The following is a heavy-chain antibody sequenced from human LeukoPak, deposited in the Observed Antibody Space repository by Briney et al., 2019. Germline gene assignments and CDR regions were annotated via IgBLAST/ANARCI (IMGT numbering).Heavy chain of an antibody. CDR2: ISSSSSSI. CDR3: ARVGGTVVYSRENFDY. CDR1: GFTFSNYS. J-gene: IGHJ4*02. V-gene: IGHV3-48*04. D-gene: IGHD2-8*02. Sequence: GGSLRLSCAASGFTFSNYSMNWVRQAPGKGLEWVSYISSSSSSIYYADSVKGRFTISRDNAKNSLYLQMNSLRAEDTTVYYGARVGGTVVYSRENFDYWGQGALGTVSP.